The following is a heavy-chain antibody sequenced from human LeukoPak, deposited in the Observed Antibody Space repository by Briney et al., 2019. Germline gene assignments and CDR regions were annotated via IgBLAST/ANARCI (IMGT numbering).Heavy chain of an antibody. V-gene: IGHV1-2*02. CDR1: GGTFSSYA. J-gene: IGHJ6*03. CDR2: INPNSGGT. D-gene: IGHD3-16*01. Sequence: GASVKVSCKASGGTFSSYAISWVRQAPGQGLEWMGWINPNSGGTNYAQKFQGRVTMTRDTSISTAYMELSRLRSDDTAVYYCARDTRLGFFYYYYMDVWGKGTTVTISS. CDR3: ARDTRLGFFYYYYMDV.